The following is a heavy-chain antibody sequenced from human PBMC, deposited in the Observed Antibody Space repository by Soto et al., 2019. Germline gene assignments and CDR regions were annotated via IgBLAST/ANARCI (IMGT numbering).Heavy chain of an antibody. CDR3: AKNHQYNWNYFSY. CDR2: ISGSGGST. J-gene: IGHJ4*02. CDR1: GFTFSSYA. Sequence: GGSLRLSCAASGFTFSSYAMSWVRQAPGKGLEWVSAISGSGGSTYYADSVKGRFTIPRDNSKNTLYLQMNSLRAEDTAVYYCAKNHQYNWNYFSYWGQGTLVTVSS. V-gene: IGHV3-23*01. D-gene: IGHD1-20*01.